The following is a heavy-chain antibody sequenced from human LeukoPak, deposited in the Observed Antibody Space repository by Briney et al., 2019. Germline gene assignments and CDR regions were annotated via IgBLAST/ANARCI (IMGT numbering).Heavy chain of an antibody. CDR3: ARGGYYDSSGYIPADY. CDR2: INPNSGGT. J-gene: IGHJ4*02. V-gene: IGHV1-2*02. Sequence: ASVKVSCKASGCTFTGYYMHWVRQAPGQGLEWMGWINPNSGGTNYAQKFQGRVTMTRDTSISTAYMELSRLRSDDTAVYYCARGGYYDSSGYIPADYWGQGTLVTVSS. D-gene: IGHD3-22*01. CDR1: GCTFTGYY.